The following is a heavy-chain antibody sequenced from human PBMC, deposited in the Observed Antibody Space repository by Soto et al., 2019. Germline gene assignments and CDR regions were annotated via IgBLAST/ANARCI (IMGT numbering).Heavy chain of an antibody. CDR2: IFYTGST. Sequence: PSETLSLTCTVSGGSISSSSYYWGWIRQPPGKGLEWIGSIFYTGSTYYNPSLKSRVTISVDTSKNQFSLRLNSVTAADTAVYYCARALNWNGDCFDYWGQGTLVTVSS. J-gene: IGHJ4*02. D-gene: IGHD1-1*01. V-gene: IGHV4-39*01. CDR3: ARALNWNGDCFDY. CDR1: GGSISSSSYY.